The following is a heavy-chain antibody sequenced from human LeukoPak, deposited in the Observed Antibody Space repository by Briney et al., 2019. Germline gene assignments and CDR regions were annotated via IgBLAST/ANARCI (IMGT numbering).Heavy chain of an antibody. J-gene: IGHJ4*02. Sequence: PGGSLRLSCAASGFTFSTYAMTWGRQAPGKGLDWVSSISGAANTFYYADSVKGRFTISRDNSGNTVYLQMDSLRADDTAVYYCAKQGSDSSPKFHDYWGQGTLVTVSS. V-gene: IGHV3-23*01. D-gene: IGHD2-21*02. CDR1: GFTFSTYA. CDR3: AKQGSDSSPKFHDY. CDR2: ISGAANTF.